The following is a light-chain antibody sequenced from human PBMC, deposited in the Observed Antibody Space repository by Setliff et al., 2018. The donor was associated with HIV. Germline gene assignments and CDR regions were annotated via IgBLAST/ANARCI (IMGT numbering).Light chain of an antibody. CDR3: CSYVTSNYSYV. V-gene: IGLV2-23*02. Sequence: QSALTQPASVSGSPGQSITISCTGPSSDVVAYNLVSWYQHHPGKAPKVIIYEVSERPPGVSRRFFGSQSGSTSSLTIAGLRAEDEADYYCCSYVTSNYSYVFGTGTKVTVL. J-gene: IGLJ1*01. CDR1: SSDVVAYNL. CDR2: EVS.